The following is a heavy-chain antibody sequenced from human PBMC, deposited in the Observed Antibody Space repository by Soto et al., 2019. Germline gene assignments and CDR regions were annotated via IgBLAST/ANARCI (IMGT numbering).Heavy chain of an antibody. D-gene: IGHD3-22*01. J-gene: IGHJ4*02. CDR1: GFPFSNYW. V-gene: IGHV3-74*01. CDR2: INSDGSST. CDR3: ARSSSGYYPIDY. Sequence: GGSMRLSCAASGFPFSNYWMHWVRQAPGKGLVWVSRINSDGSSTTYADSVKGRFTISRDNAKNTLYLQMNSLRAEDTAVYYCARSSSGYYPIDYWGQGTLVTVSS.